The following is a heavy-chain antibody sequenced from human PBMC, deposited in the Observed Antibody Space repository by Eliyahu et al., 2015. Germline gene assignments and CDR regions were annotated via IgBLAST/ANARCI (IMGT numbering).Heavy chain of an antibody. CDR1: XFTFNDYE. V-gene: IGHV3-48*03. CDR2: ITSSGSSI. J-gene: IGHJ4*02. D-gene: IGHD6-19*01. Sequence: EVQLVESGGGLAQPGGSLXLSCAASXFTFNDYEMNWVRQAPGKGLEWVSYITSSGSSIYYADSVKGRFTISRDNAKNSLYLQMNSLRAEDTAVYYCAREGMSSGWYPFDHWGQGTLVTVS. CDR3: AREGMSSGWYPFDH.